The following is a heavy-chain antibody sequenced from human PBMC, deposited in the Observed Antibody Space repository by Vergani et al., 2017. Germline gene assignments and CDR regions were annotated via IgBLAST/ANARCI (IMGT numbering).Heavy chain of an antibody. CDR2: IIPIFGTA. D-gene: IGHD3-22*01. Sequence: QVQLVQSGAEVKKPGSSVKVSCKASGGTFSSYAISWVRQAPGQGLEWMGGIIPIFGTANYVQKFQGRVTITADESTGTAYMELSSLRSEDTAVYYCASHLSGGYDSDKYFQHWGQGTLVTVSS. CDR1: GGTFSSYA. J-gene: IGHJ1*01. CDR3: ASHLSGGYDSDKYFQH. V-gene: IGHV1-69*01.